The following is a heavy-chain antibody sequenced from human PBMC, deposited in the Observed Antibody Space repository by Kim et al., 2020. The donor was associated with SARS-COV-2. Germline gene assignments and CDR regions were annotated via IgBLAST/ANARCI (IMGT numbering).Heavy chain of an antibody. CDR3: ARGEMRWLQFGAFDI. CDR2: ISSNGGST. V-gene: IGHV3-64*01. D-gene: IGHD4-4*01. J-gene: IGHJ3*02. CDR1: GFTFSSYA. Sequence: GGSLRLSCAASGFTFSSYAMHWVRQAPGKGLEYVSAISSNGGSTYYANSVKGRFTISRDNSKNTLYLQMGSLRAEDMAVYYCARGEMRWLQFGAFDIWG.